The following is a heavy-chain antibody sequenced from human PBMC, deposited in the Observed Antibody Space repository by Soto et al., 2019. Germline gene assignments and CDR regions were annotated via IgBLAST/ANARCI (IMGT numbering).Heavy chain of an antibody. CDR2: IIPILGIA. Sequence: ASVKVSCTACGYTFTSYAIHWVRQAPGQRLEWMGRIIPILGIANYAQKFQGRVTITADKSTSTAYMELSSLRSEDTAVYYCAREGYGGNIWFDPWGQGTLVTVSS. CDR1: GYTFTSYA. V-gene: IGHV1-69*04. CDR3: AREGYGGNIWFDP. D-gene: IGHD4-17*01. J-gene: IGHJ5*02.